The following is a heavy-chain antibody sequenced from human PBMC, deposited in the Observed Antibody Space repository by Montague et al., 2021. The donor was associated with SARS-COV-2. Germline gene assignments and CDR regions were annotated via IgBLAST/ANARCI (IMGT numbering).Heavy chain of an antibody. CDR2: ISSSGSTI. CDR1: GFTFSSYG. Sequence: SLRLSCAASGFTFSSYGMNWVRQAPGKGLEWVSYISSSGSTIYYADSVKGRFTISRDNAKNSLYLQMNSLRAEDTAVYYCAATSGDIVVVVAAYYGMDVWGQGTTVTVSS. V-gene: IGHV3-48*03. D-gene: IGHD2-15*01. J-gene: IGHJ6*02. CDR3: AATSGDIVVVVAAYYGMDV.